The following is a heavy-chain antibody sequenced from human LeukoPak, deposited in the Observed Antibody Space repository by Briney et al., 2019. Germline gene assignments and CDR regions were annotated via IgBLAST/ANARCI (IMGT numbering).Heavy chain of an antibody. V-gene: IGHV1-2*02. CDR3: ARRQVVPAAPLNYYYMDV. CDR1: GYTFTGYY. J-gene: IGHJ6*03. CDR2: INPNSGGT. D-gene: IGHD2-2*01. Sequence: GASVKVSCKASGYTFTGYYMHWVRQAPGQGLGWMGWINPNSGGTNYAQKFQGRGTMTRDTSISTAYMELSRLRSDDTAVYYCARRQVVPAAPLNYYYMDVWGKGTTVTVSS.